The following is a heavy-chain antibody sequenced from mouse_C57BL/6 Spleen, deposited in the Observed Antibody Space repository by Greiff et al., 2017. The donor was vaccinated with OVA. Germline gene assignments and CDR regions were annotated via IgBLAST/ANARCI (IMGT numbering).Heavy chain of an antibody. J-gene: IGHJ1*03. CDR1: GYTFTSYW. CDR2: IDPSDSYT. D-gene: IGHD2-1*01. Sequence: VQLQQPGAELVRPGTSVKLSCKASGYTFTSYWMHWVKQRPGQGLEWIGVIDPSDSYTNYNQKFKGKATLTVDTSSSTAYMQLSSLTSEDSAVYYCARRVPRNYEYFDVWGTGTTVTVSS. V-gene: IGHV1-59*01. CDR3: ARRVPRNYEYFDV.